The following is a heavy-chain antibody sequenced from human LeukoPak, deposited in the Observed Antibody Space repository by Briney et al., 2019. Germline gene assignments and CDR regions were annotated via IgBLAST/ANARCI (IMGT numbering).Heavy chain of an antibody. D-gene: IGHD2-8*01. V-gene: IGHV1-8*01. CDR2: MKPHSDNT. Sequence: GASVKASCKASGYTFTSYDINWVRQATGQELEWMGWMKPHSDNTAYAQKFQGRVTMTKNTSISTAYMELSSLRSDDTAVYYCTRRANGRRYNWFDTWGQGTLVTVSS. J-gene: IGHJ5*02. CDR1: GYTFTSYD. CDR3: TRRANGRRYNWFDT.